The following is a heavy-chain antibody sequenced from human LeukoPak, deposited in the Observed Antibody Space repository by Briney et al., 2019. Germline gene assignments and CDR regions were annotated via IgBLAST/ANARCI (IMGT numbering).Heavy chain of an antibody. D-gene: IGHD3-16*01. J-gene: IGHJ4*02. Sequence: SCKASGGTFSSYAISWVRQAPGKGLEWVSSISSSSSYIYYADSVKGRFTISRDNAKNSLYLQMNSLRAEDTAVFYCARGGGEVDYWGQGTLVTVSS. CDR2: ISSSSSYI. CDR3: ARGGGEVDY. V-gene: IGHV3-21*01. CDR1: GGTFSSYA.